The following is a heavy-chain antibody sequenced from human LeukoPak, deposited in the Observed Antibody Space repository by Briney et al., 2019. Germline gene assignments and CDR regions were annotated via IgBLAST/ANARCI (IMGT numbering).Heavy chain of an antibody. D-gene: IGHD3-10*01. CDR3: AKTYGSGSYYDNWFDP. CDR1: GFTFSSYA. Sequence: GRSLRLSCAASGFTFSSYAMSWVRQAPGKGLEWVSAISGSGGSTYYADSVKGRFTISRDNSKNTLYLQMNSLRAEDTAVYYCAKTYGSGSYYDNWFDPWGQGTLVTVSS. CDR2: ISGSGGST. J-gene: IGHJ5*02. V-gene: IGHV3-23*01.